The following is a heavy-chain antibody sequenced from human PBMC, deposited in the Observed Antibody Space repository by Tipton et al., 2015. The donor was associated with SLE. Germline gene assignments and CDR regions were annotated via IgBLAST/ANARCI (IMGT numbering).Heavy chain of an antibody. D-gene: IGHD2-15*01. CDR3: ARVNTRNFDL. CDR1: GGSISSSSYY. Sequence: TLSLTCTVSGGSISSSSYYWGWFRQPPGKGLEWIGSIYYSGSTYYNPSLKSRVTISVDTSKNQFSLKLSSVTAADTAVYYCARVNTRNFDLWGRGTLVTVSS. CDR2: IYYSGST. V-gene: IGHV4-39*07. J-gene: IGHJ2*01.